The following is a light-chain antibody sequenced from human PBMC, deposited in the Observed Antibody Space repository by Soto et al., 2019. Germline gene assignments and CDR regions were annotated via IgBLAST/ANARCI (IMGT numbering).Light chain of an antibody. CDR3: QQSHRAPLT. V-gene: IGKV1-39*01. J-gene: IGKJ4*01. CDR1: QSISSY. Sequence: DVQMTQSPSSLSASVGDRVTITCRASQSISSYLNWYQQKPGRAPRLLIYAVSILQSGVPSRFSGSGSGIVFTLTISGLQPEDFAVYYCQQSHRAPLTFGGGTTVEIK. CDR2: AVS.